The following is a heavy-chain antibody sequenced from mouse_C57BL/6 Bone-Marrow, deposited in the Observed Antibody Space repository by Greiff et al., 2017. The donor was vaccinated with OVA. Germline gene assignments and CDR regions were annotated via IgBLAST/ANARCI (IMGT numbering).Heavy chain of an antibody. V-gene: IGHV1-50*01. J-gene: IGHJ3*01. CDR1: GYTFTSYW. CDR2: IDPSDSYT. Sequence: QVQLQQPGAELVKPGASVKLSCKASGYTFTSYWMQWVKQRPGQGLEWIGEIDPSDSYTNYNQKFKGKATLTVDTSSSTAYMQLSSLTSEDSAVYCCTRSRSYTGWFAYWGQGTLVTVSA. CDR3: TRSRSYTGWFAY. D-gene: IGHD1-1*01.